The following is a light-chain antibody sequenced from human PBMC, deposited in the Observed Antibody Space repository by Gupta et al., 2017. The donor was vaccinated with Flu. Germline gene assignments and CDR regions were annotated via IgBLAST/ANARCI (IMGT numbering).Light chain of an antibody. V-gene: IGKV3-15*01. CDR3: QQENNCPRT. CDR2: GAS. Sequence: EIVMTQSPATLSVSPGERATLSCRASQSVSSNLAWYQQKPGQAPRLLIYGASTRATGVPARFSGSGYGTEFTLTISSRQSEDFAVYYCQQENNCPRTFGQGTXMEIK. CDR1: QSVSSN. J-gene: IGKJ2*02.